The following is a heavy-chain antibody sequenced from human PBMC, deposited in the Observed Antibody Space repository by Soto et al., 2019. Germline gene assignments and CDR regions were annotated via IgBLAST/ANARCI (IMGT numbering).Heavy chain of an antibody. CDR2: IYYSGSS. CDR3: ASRLRSGYCSGGTCNNGFDP. D-gene: IGHD2-15*01. V-gene: IGHV4-39*01. J-gene: IGHJ5*02. CDR1: GGSISSIIYY. Sequence: QLQLQESGPGLVKPSETLSLSCTVSGGSISSIIYYWGWIRQPPGKGLEWIGSIYYSGSSYYNPSLKSRLPISVDTSKNQFSLKLSSVTAADTAVYYCASRLRSGYCSGGTCNNGFDPWGQGTLVTVSS.